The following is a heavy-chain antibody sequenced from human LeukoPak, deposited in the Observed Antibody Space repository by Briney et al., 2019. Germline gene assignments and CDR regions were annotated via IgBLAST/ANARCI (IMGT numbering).Heavy chain of an antibody. CDR1: LYTFTRYG. D-gene: IGHD3-10*01. CDR3: ARRNYYGSGSYVHYYYYVYMDV. Sequence: GAAVKVSCKPFLYTFTRYGISWVRQAPGQGLEWMGWISAYNGNTNYAQKLQGRVTMTTDTSTSTAYMELRSLRSDDTAVYYCARRNYYGSGSYVHYYYYVYMDVWGKGTTVTVSS. V-gene: IGHV1-18*01. J-gene: IGHJ6*03. CDR2: ISAYNGNT.